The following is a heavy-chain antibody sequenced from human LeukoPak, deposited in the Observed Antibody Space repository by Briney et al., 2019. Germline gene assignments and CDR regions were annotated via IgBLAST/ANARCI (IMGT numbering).Heavy chain of an antibody. CDR1: GGSINSYY. D-gene: IGHD3-10*01. CDR2: IYYSGST. J-gene: IGHJ4*02. V-gene: IGHV4-39*02. CDR3: AREDGSGSYNFDY. Sequence: SETLSLTCTASGGSINSYYWAWIRQPPGKGLEWIGSIYYSGSTYYNPSLKSRVTISVDTSKNQFSLKLSSVTAADTAVYYCAREDGSGSYNFDYWGQGTLVTVSS.